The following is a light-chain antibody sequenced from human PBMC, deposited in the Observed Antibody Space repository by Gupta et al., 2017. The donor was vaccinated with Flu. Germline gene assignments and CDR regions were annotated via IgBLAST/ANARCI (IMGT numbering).Light chain of an antibody. CDR3: QQRSNWPPEYT. CDR1: QSVGDS. V-gene: IGKV3-11*01. J-gene: IGKJ2*01. Sequence: EIVLTQSPATLSLSPGQSATLSCRASQSVGDSLAWYQQKPGQAPSLLIYDTVKRATGIPARFSGSGSGTDFSLTISSLEPEDFAVYFCQQRSNWPPEYTFGQGTKLEIK. CDR2: DTV.